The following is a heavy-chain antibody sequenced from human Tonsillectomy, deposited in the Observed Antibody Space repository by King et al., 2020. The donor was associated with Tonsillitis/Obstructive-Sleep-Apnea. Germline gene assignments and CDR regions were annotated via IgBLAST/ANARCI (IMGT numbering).Heavy chain of an antibody. J-gene: IGHJ3*02. D-gene: IGHD5-18*01. CDR1: GFTMGDYA. CDR2: IRGKAYGGTT. CDR3: TRHHRWIQIIAFDI. Sequence: VQLVESGGGLVKPGRSLRLSCTSSGFTMGDYAMSWFRQAPWKGLEWVGFIRGKAYGGTTEYAASVKGRFTISRDDFNSIPYLQMNSLKTEDPAVYYCTRHHRWIQIIAFDIWGQGTLVTVSS. V-gene: IGHV3-49*05.